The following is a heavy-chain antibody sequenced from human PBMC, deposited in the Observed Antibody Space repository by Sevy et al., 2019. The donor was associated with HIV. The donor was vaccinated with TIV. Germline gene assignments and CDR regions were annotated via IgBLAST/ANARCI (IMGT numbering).Heavy chain of an antibody. D-gene: IGHD6-13*01. V-gene: IGHV3-53*01. CDR1: GFTVSSNY. CDR3: ARGAAAGIFWFAFDI. Sequence: GGSLRLSCAASGFTVSSNYMSWVRRAPGKGLEWVSVIYSGGSTYYADSVKGRFTISRDNSKNTLYLQMNSLRAEDTAVYYCARGAAAGIFWFAFDIWGQGTMVTVSS. J-gene: IGHJ3*02. CDR2: IYSGGST.